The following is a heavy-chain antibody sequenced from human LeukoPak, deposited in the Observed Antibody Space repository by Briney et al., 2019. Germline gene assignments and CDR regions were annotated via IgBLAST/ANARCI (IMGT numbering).Heavy chain of an antibody. J-gene: IGHJ5*02. CDR2: IRYDGSNK. D-gene: IGHD3-10*01. Sequence: GGSLRLSCAASGFTFISYGMYWVRQAPGKGLESVAFIRYDGSNKYYADSVKGRFTVSRDNSKNTLYLQMKSLRAEDTAVYYCARNRYYYGSRNYGVPTWFDPWGQGTLVTVSS. CDR3: ARNRYYYGSRNYGVPTWFDP. CDR1: GFTFISYG. V-gene: IGHV3-30*02.